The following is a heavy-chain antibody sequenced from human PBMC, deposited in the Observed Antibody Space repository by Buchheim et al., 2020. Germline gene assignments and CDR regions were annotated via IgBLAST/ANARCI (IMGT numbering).Heavy chain of an antibody. CDR1: GGSISSSSYY. V-gene: IGHV4-39*07. J-gene: IGHJ2*01. Sequence: QLQLQESGPGLVKPSETLSLTCTVSGGSISSSSYYWGWIRQPPGKGLEWIGSIYYSGSTYYNPSLKSRVTISVDPSKNPFSLKLSSVTAADTAVYYCARDRDYYDSSGYLERYFDLWGRGTL. CDR2: IYYSGST. CDR3: ARDRDYYDSSGYLERYFDL. D-gene: IGHD3-22*01.